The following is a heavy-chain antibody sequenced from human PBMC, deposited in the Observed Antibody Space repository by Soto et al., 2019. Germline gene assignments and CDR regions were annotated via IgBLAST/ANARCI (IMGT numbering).Heavy chain of an antibody. CDR1: GFTFSSYA. J-gene: IGHJ3*02. CDR3: AKDPDYCSGGSCDI. CDR2: ISGSGGST. D-gene: IGHD2-15*01. V-gene: IGHV3-23*01. Sequence: GGSLRLSCAASGFTFSSYAMSWVRQAPGKGLEWVSAISGSGGSTYYADSVKGRFTISRDNSKNTLYLQMNSLRAEDTAIYYCAKDPDYCSGGSCDIWGQGTMVTVSS.